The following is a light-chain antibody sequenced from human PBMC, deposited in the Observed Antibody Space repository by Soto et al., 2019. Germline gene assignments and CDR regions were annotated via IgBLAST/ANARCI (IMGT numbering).Light chain of an antibody. J-gene: IGLJ1*01. CDR1: SSDVGGYNY. CDR3: SSYAGSSNV. Sequence: QSVLAQTPYASGSPGQSVAISCTGTSSDVGGYNYVSWYQQHPGKAPKLMIYEVNKRPSGVPDRFSGSKSGNTASLTVSGLQAEDEADYYCSSYAGSSNVFGTGTKVTFL. V-gene: IGLV2-8*01. CDR2: EVN.